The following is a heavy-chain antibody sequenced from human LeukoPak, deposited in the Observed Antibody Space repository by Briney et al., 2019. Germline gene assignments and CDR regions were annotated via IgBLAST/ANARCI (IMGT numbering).Heavy chain of an antibody. J-gene: IGHJ4*02. Sequence: ASVKVSCKASGYTFTGYYMHWVRQAPGQGLEWMGWINPNSGGTNYAQKFQGRVTMTRDTSISTAYMELSRLRSDDTAVYYCARVESGYREPYFDYWGQGTLVTVSS. CDR2: INPNSGGT. CDR3: ARVESGYREPYFDY. CDR1: GYTFTGYY. D-gene: IGHD1-1*01. V-gene: IGHV1-2*02.